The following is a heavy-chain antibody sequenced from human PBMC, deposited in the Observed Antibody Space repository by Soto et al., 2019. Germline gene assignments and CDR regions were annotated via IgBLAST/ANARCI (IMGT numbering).Heavy chain of an antibody. CDR2: ISYDGSNK. D-gene: IGHD3-22*01. CDR1: GFTFSSYA. V-gene: IGHV3-30-3*01. CDR3: ARGYYYDSSGYYPLDY. Sequence: QVQLVESGGGVVQPGRSLRLSCAASGFTFSSYAMHWVRQAPGKGLEWVAVISYDGSNKYYADSVKGRFTISRDNSKNTLYLQMNSLRAEDTAVYYCARGYYYDSSGYYPLDYWGQGTLVTVSS. J-gene: IGHJ4*02.